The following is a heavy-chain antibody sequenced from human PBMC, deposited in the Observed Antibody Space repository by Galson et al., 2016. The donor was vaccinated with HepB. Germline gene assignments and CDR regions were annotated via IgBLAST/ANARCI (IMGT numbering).Heavy chain of an antibody. CDR3: ARSSASGNGYFDS. V-gene: IGHV4-39*01. J-gene: IGHJ4*02. CDR1: GVSVSSSYYF. D-gene: IGHD1-14*01. Sequence: SETLSLTCTVSGVSVSSSYYFWGWVRQPPGKGLEWIGLIHSSGTSHYDPSLNSRLTMSVETAKNQFPLRLSSVTAADTAVYYCARSSASGNGYFDSWGQGTLVTVSS. CDR2: IHSSGTS.